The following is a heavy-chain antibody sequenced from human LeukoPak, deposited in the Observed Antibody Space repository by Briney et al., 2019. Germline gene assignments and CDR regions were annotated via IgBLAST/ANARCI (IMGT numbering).Heavy chain of an antibody. J-gene: IGHJ6*03. CDR1: GGSISSHY. D-gene: IGHD3-10*01. Sequence: SDTLSLTCTVSGGSISSHYGGWIRQPPARGLEWIGEINHSGSTNYNPSLKSRVTISVDTSKNQFSLKLSSVTAADTAVYYCARGWYGSGSYYYYYMDVWGKGTTVTVSS. CDR2: INHSGST. CDR3: ARGWYGSGSYYYYYMDV. V-gene: IGHV4-34*01.